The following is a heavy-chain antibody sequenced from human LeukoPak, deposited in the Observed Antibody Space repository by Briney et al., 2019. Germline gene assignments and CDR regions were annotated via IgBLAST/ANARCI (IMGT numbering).Heavy chain of an antibody. Sequence: PGGSLRLSCVASGFSFSAYIMHWVRQAPGQGLECVSAIRSDGSSTFYPNSVKGRFTISRDNSKSTLYLQMGSLRAEDTAVYYCTRRYGGHSGWAGYHDSWGQGTLVTVSS. CDR1: GFSFSAYI. CDR3: TRRYGGHSGWAGYHDS. V-gene: IGHV3-64*01. J-gene: IGHJ4*02. CDR2: IRSDGSST. D-gene: IGHD6-19*01.